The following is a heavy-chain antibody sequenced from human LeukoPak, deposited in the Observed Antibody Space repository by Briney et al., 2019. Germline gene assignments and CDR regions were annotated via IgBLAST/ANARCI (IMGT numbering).Heavy chain of an antibody. Sequence: GGSLRLSCVASGFTFSTYGMHWVRQAPGRGLEWVAFIRYDGSNEYLDSVKGRFTISRDNSKNTLYLQMNSLKPEDTAVYYCANLARPLDYWGQGALVTVSS. J-gene: IGHJ4*02. CDR2: IRYDGSNE. V-gene: IGHV3-30*02. D-gene: IGHD6-6*01. CDR3: ANLARPLDY. CDR1: GFTFSTYG.